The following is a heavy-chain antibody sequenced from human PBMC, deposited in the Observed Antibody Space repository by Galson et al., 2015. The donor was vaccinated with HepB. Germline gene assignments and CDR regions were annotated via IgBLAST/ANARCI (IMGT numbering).Heavy chain of an antibody. V-gene: IGHV3-48*01. CDR2: LSSSSSTI. Sequence: AVRLSCAASGFTFSSYSMNWVRQAPGKGLEWVSYLSSSSSTIYYADSVNGRFTISRDNANNSLYLQMNSLRAEDTAVYYCAREAVWFGEQIHFDYWGQGSLVTVSS. CDR1: GFTFSSYS. D-gene: IGHD3-10*01. J-gene: IGHJ4*02. CDR3: AREAVWFGEQIHFDY.